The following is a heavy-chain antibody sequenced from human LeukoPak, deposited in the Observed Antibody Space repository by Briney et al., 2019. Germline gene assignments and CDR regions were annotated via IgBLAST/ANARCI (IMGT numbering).Heavy chain of an antibody. V-gene: IGHV1-2*02. CDR2: INPNSGGT. D-gene: IGHD1-20*01. Sequence: ASVKVSCKASGYTFTGYYMHWVRQAPGQGLEWMGWINPNSGGTDYAQNFQGRVTMTRDTSISTAYMELSGLRSDDTAVYYCARAGYNWSQYYLDYWGQGTLVTVSS. J-gene: IGHJ4*02. CDR1: GYTFTGYY. CDR3: ARAGYNWSQYYLDY.